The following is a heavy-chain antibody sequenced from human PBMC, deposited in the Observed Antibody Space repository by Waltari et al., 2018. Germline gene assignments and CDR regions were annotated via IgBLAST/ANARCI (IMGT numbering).Heavy chain of an antibody. D-gene: IGHD1-26*01. V-gene: IGHV1-2*06. CDR1: GYTFTGYY. CDR2: INPYSGGT. CDR3: ARDVGSRGNDY. J-gene: IGHJ4*02. Sequence: QVQLVQSGAEVKKPGASVKVSCTASGYTFTGYYMHWVRQAPGQGLEWMGRINPYSGGTNYAQKFQGRVTMTRDTSISTAYMELGRLRSDDTAVYYCARDVGSRGNDYWGQGTLVTVSS.